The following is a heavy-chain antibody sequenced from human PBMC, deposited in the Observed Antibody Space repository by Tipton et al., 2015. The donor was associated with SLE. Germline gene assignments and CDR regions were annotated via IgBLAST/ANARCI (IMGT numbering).Heavy chain of an antibody. CDR1: GGSISSSSYY. CDR3: ARQGTGFGSGRDDY. D-gene: IGHD1-14*01. CDR2: IYYRGAT. J-gene: IGHJ4*02. Sequence: TLSLTCTVSGGSISSSSYYWGWIRQPPGKGLEYIGSIYYRGATYYNLSLRSRVTISVDTSNQFSLSLYSVTVDDTAVYYCARQGTGFGSGRDDYWGQGILVTVSS. V-gene: IGHV4-39*01.